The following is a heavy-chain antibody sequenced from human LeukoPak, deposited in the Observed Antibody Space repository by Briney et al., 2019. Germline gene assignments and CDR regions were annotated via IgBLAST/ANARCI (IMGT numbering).Heavy chain of an antibody. CDR1: GGSISSYY. D-gene: IGHD4-11*01. Sequence: SETLSLTCTVSGGSISSYYWSWIRQPPGKGLEWIGYIYYSGSTNYNPALKSRVTISVDTSKNQFSLKLSSVTAADTAVYYCASSTTETAFDIWGQGTMVTVSS. V-gene: IGHV4-59*08. CDR2: IYYSGST. CDR3: ASSTTETAFDI. J-gene: IGHJ3*02.